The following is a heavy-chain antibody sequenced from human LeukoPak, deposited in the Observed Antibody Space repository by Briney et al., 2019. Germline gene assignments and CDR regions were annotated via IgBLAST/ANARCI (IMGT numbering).Heavy chain of an antibody. CDR3: ATEAIGMVTARDYWYFDL. J-gene: IGHJ2*01. V-gene: IGHV1-69*04. D-gene: IGHD2-21*02. Sequence: SVKVSCKASGGTFSSYAISWARQAPGQGLEWMGRIIPILGIPNYAQKFQGRVTITADKSTTTAYMELSSLRSEDTAVYYCATEAIGMVTARDYWYFDLWGRGTLVTVSS. CDR2: IIPILGIP. CDR1: GGTFSSYA.